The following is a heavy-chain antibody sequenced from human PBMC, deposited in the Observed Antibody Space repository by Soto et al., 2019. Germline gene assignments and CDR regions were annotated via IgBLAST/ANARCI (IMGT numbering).Heavy chain of an antibody. J-gene: IGHJ6*02. Sequence: VQLVESGGGLVKPGGSLRLSCAASGFTFSSYSMNWVRQAPGKGLEWVSSISSSSSYIYYADSVKGRFTISRDNAKNSLYLQMNSLRAEDTAVYYCARDDYYYGSGSYYNVNYGMDVWGQGTTVTVSS. CDR1: GFTFSSYS. V-gene: IGHV3-21*01. D-gene: IGHD3-10*01. CDR3: ARDDYYYGSGSYYNVNYGMDV. CDR2: ISSSSSYI.